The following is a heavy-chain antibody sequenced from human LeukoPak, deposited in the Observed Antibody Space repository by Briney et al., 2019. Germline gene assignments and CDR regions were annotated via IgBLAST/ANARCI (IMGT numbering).Heavy chain of an antibody. D-gene: IGHD6-19*01. CDR2: IYYSGST. Sequence: PSETLSLTCTVSGGSISSSSYYWGWIRQPPGKGLEWIGSIYYSGSTYYNPSLKGRVTISVDTSKNQFSLKLSSVTAADTAVYYCASRPGIAVAGFDYWGQGTLVTVSS. J-gene: IGHJ4*02. CDR3: ASRPGIAVAGFDY. CDR1: GGSISSSSYY. V-gene: IGHV4-39*01.